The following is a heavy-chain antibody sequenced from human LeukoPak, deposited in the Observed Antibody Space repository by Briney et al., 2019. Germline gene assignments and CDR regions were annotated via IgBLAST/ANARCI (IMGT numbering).Heavy chain of an antibody. CDR1: GFTFSSYT. CDR2: ISSSSSYI. CDR3: ARSIAVAGTGGDY. V-gene: IGHV3-21*01. J-gene: IGHJ4*02. D-gene: IGHD6-19*01. Sequence: GGSLRLSCEASGFTFSSYTMNWVRQAPGKGLEWVSSISSSSSYIYYADSVKGRFTISRDNAKNSLYLQMNSLRAEDTAVYYCARSIAVAGTGGDYWGQGTLVTVSS.